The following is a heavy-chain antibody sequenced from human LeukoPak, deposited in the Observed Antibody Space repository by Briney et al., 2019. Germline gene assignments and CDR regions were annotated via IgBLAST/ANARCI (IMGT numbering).Heavy chain of an antibody. CDR1: GFTFSSSA. CDR2: VTSSGDRT. J-gene: IGHJ1*01. CDR3: AKDPQF. Sequence: GGSLRLSCAASGFTFSSSAMNWVRRAPGKGLEWVSTVTSSGDRTYYTDPVKGRFTISRDNSKNTLYLQMNSLRAEDTAVYYCAKDPQFWGQGTLVTVSS. V-gene: IGHV3-23*01.